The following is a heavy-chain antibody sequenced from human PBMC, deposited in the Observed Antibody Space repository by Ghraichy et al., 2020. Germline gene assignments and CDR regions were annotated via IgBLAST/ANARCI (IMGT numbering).Heavy chain of an antibody. CDR3: AKDLGYCSGASWHYVDG. D-gene: IGHD6-19*01. J-gene: IGHJ4*03. CDR2: LGGSGTRT. V-gene: IGHV3-23*01. Sequence: GGSLRLSCAASGFTFRNYGMNWVRQAPGGGLEWVSGLGGSGTRTYYADSVKGRFTVSRDNSKNTLYLQMNRLTAEDTAVYFCAKDLGYCSGASWHYVDGWGQGPLGPV. CDR1: GFTFRNYG.